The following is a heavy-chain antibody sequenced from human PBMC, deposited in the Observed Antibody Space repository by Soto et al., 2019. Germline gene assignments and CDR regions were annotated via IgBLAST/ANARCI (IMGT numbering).Heavy chain of an antibody. CDR2: MYYSGTT. Sequence: PSETLSLTCTVSCGSISSSSYFWGWIRQPPGKGLEWIGSMYYSGTTYYNPSLKSRVTISVDRSKNQFSLKLSSVTAADTAVYYCARGMTTVTTFYYWGQGTLVTVSS. CDR1: CGSISSSSYF. V-gene: IGHV4-39*07. D-gene: IGHD4-17*01. CDR3: ARGMTTVTTFYY. J-gene: IGHJ4*02.